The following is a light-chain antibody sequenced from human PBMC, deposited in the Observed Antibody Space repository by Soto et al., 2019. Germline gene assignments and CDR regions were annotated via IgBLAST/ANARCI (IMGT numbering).Light chain of an antibody. Sequence: QPVLTQSPSASASLGASVKLTCTLSSGHSSYAIAWHQQQPEKGPRYLMKLNSDGSHSKGDVIPDRFSGSSSGAERYLIIASLQSEDEADYCCQTWGTGIHVFGTGTKVTVL. V-gene: IGLV4-69*01. CDR3: QTWGTGIHV. CDR1: SGHSSYA. J-gene: IGLJ1*01. CDR2: LNSDGSH.